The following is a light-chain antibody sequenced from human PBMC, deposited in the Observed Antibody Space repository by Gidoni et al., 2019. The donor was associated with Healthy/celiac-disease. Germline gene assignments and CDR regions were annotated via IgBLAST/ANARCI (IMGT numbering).Light chain of an antibody. CDR1: QSISSY. CDR2: AAS. V-gene: IGKV1-39*01. Sequence: DIQMTQYPSSLSAAVGDRVTITCRASQSISSYLNWYQQKPGKAPKLLIDAASSLQSGVPSRFSGSGSGTDFTLTISSLQPEDFATYYCQQSYSTRFTFGPGTKVDIK. CDR3: QQSYSTRFT. J-gene: IGKJ3*01.